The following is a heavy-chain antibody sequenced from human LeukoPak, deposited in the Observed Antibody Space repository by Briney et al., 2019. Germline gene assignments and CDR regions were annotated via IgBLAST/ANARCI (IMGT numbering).Heavy chain of an antibody. CDR1: GGSISSYY. D-gene: IGHD3-22*01. V-gene: IGHV4-59*12. CDR2: IYYSGST. Sequence: PSETLSLTCTVSGGSISSYYWSWIRQPPGKGLEWIGYIYYSGSTNYNSSLKSRVTISVDRSKNQFSLKLSSVTAADTAVYYCASSYYDSSGVDAFDIWGQGTMVTVSS. CDR3: ASSYYDSSGVDAFDI. J-gene: IGHJ3*02.